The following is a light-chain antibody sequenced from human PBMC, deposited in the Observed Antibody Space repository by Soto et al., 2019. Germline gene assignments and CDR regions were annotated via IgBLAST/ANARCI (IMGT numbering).Light chain of an antibody. V-gene: IGKV3-20*01. J-gene: IGKJ5*01. CDR3: PQYGSSPIT. CDR1: QIVSSSY. CDR2: GAS. Sequence: EIVLTQSPGTLSLSPGERATLSCRASQIVSSSYLAWYQQKPGQAPRLLIYGASSRATGIPDRFSGSGSGKDFTLTISRLELEDCAVYYCPQYGSSPITGGQGTRLEI.